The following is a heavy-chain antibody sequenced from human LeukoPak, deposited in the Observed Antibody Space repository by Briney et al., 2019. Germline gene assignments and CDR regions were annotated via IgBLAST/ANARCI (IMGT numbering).Heavy chain of an antibody. V-gene: IGHV1-2*06. CDR2: INPNSGGT. D-gene: IGHD3-9*01. Sequence: ASVKVSCKASGYTFIGYYMHWVRQAPGHGLEWMGRINPNSGGTNYAQKFQGRVTMTRDTSISTAYMELSRLRSDDTAVYYCAREFYDILTGYHSWDYWGQGTLVTVPS. J-gene: IGHJ4*02. CDR1: GYTFIGYY. CDR3: AREFYDILTGYHSWDY.